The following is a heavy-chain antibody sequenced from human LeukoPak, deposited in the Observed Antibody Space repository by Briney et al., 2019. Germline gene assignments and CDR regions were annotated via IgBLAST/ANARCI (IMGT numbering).Heavy chain of an antibody. D-gene: IGHD3-10*01. J-gene: IGHJ5*02. Sequence: GGSLRLSCAASGFTFSTYAMSWVRQAPGKGLEWVSLISGRDGSTYYADSVKGRFTISRDNSKNTLYLRMNSLRAEDTAVYYCAKDWWGSGSNSFDPWGQGTLVTVSS. CDR2: ISGRDGST. V-gene: IGHV3-23*01. CDR3: AKDWWGSGSNSFDP. CDR1: GFTFSTYA.